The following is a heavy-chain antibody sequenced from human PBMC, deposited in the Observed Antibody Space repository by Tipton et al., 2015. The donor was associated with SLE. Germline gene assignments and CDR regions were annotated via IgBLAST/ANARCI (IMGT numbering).Heavy chain of an antibody. D-gene: IGHD3-22*01. J-gene: IGHJ2*01. CDR1: GFTFSSFA. CDR3: AKDVSAHYYAGLGNFDL. Sequence: SLRLSCAASGFTFSSFAMSWVRQAPGKGLEWVSIIYSDGVSIYYADSVKGRFTISRDNSENTLYLEMNSLRADDTAVYYCAKDVSAHYYAGLGNFDLWGRGTLVTVSS. CDR2: IYSDGVSI. V-gene: IGHV3-23*03.